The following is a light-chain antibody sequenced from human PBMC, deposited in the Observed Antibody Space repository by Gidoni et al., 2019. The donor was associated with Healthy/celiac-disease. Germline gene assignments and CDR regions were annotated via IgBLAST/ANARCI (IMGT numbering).Light chain of an antibody. V-gene: IGLV3-19*01. CDR1: SLRSYY. J-gene: IGLJ2*01. Sequence: SELTQDPDVSVALGQTVRITCPGDSLRSYYASWYQQKPGQAPVLVIYGKNTRPSGIPDRFSGSSSGNTASLTITGAQAEDEADYYCNSRDSSGNHHVVFGGGTKLTVL. CDR3: NSRDSSGNHHVV. CDR2: GKN.